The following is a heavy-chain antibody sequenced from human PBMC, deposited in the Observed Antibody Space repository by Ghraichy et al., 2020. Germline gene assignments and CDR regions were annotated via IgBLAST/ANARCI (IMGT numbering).Heavy chain of an antibody. CDR1: GFPVGNNY. D-gene: IGHD3-22*01. V-gene: IGHV3-53*01. CDR3: ARDRRTYYYDNSHGFDI. CDR2: IYSGGGT. J-gene: IGHJ3*02. Sequence: GGSLRLSCAASGFPVGNNYLSWVRQAPGKGLEWVSVIYSGGGTYYADSVKGRFTISRDNSKNTLYLQMNSLRAEDTAVYYCARDRRTYYYDNSHGFDIWGQGTMVTVSS.